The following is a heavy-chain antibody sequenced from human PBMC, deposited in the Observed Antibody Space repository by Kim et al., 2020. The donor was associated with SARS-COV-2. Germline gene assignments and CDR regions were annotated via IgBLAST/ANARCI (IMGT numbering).Heavy chain of an antibody. CDR3: ARARYSSGWYLALY. V-gene: IGHV1-46*01. J-gene: IGHJ4*02. Sequence: APRFQGRVTMTRDTSTSTVYMELSSLRSEDTAVYYCARARYSSGWYLALYWGQGTLVTVSS. D-gene: IGHD6-19*01.